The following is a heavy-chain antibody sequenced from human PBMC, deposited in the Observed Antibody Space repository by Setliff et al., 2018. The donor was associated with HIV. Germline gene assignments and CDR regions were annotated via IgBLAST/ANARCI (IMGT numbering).Heavy chain of an antibody. CDR1: GGSVSGYY. CDR2: LYSSETS. CDR3: ARDRPREDTYVRFDY. V-gene: IGHV4-4*07. J-gene: IGHJ4*02. D-gene: IGHD3-16*01. Sequence: PSETLSLTCTVSGGSVSGYYWSWIRQSAGKRLGWIGRLYSSETSSYNPSLKSRLSMSVDTFNNQFSLKLSSVTAADTAVYYCARDRPREDTYVRFDYWGQGVPVTVSS.